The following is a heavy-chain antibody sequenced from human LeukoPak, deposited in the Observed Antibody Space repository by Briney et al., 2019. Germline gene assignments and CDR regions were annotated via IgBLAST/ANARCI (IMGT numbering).Heavy chain of an antibody. CDR3: ARLNDDDYGDSHYYFDY. Sequence: PSETLSLTCTVSGGSISSSSYYWGWIRQPPGKGLEWIGEINHSGSTNYNPSLKSRVTISVDTSKNQFSLKLSSVTAADTAVYYCARLNDDDYGDSHYYFDYWGQGTLVTVSS. CDR2: INHSGST. CDR1: GGSISSSSYY. J-gene: IGHJ4*02. V-gene: IGHV4-39*07. D-gene: IGHD4-17*01.